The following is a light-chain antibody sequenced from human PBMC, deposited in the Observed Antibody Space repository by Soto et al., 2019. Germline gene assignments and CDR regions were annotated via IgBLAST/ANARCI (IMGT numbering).Light chain of an antibody. V-gene: IGKV1-27*01. J-gene: IGKJ3*01. CDR1: QGISYY. CDR3: QKYNSAPFT. Sequence: DIPMTQSPSSLSASVGDRVTITCRASQGISYYLAWYQQKPGRLPNLLIYVASTLHSGAPSWFSGSGSGTDLTLTISSLQSEDVATYYWQKYNSAPFTFGPGTKVDIK. CDR2: VAS.